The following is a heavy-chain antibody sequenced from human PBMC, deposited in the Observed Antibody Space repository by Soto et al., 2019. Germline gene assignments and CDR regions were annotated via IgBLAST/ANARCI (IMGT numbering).Heavy chain of an antibody. CDR1: GYTFTSYG. J-gene: IGHJ6*03. CDR2: ISAYTGNT. D-gene: IGHD6-19*01. Sequence: QVQLVQSGAEVKKPGASVKVSCKASGYTFTSYGISWVRQAPGQGLEWMGWISAYTGNTNYAQKLQGRVTMTTDTSTRTAYMELRSLRPDDTAVYYCARAQSVAVAANSYYYYYYMDVWGKGTTVTVSS. V-gene: IGHV1-18*01. CDR3: ARAQSVAVAANSYYYYYYMDV.